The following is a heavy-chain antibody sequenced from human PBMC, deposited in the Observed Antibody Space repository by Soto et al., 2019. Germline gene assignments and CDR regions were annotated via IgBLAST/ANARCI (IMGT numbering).Heavy chain of an antibody. J-gene: IGHJ6*03. CDR3: ARGSLDDVSGHHYKHE. CDR2: TYYKSKWYY. D-gene: IGHD1-26*01. V-gene: IGHV6-1*01. CDR1: GDSVSSNSAG. Sequence: SQTLSLTCDISGDSVSSNSAGWNWIRQTPSRGLEWLGRTYYKSKWYYTYAASVKSRITVSPDTSKNQFSLQLTSVTPEDTAVYYRARGSLDDVSGHHYKHEWAKGTALTVSS.